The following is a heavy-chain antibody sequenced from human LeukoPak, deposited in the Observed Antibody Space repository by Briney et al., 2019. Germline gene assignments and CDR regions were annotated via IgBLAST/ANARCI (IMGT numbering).Heavy chain of an antibody. V-gene: IGHV4-61*08. CDR2: IYYSGST. J-gene: IGHJ1*01. D-gene: IGHD4-17*01. CDR3: AREATTGFFQH. CDR1: GGSISSGGYY. Sequence: SETLSLTCTVSGGSISSGGYYWSWIRQHPGKGLEWIGYIYYSGSTNYNPSLKSRVTMSVDTSKNQFSLKLSSVTAADTAVYYCAREATTGFFQHWGQGTLVTVSS.